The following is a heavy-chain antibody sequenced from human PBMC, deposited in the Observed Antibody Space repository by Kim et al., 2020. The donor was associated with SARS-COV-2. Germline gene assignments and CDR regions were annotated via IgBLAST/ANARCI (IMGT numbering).Heavy chain of an antibody. V-gene: IGHV3-48*02. CDR3: ARGGVQLLG. Sequence: TIYYADSVKGRFTISRDNAKNSLSLQMNSLRDEDTAVYYCARGGVQLLGWGQGTLVTVSS. D-gene: IGHD2-2*01. CDR2: TI. J-gene: IGHJ4*02.